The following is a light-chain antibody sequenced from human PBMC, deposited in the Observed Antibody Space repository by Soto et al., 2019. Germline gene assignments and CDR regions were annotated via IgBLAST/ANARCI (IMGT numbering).Light chain of an antibody. V-gene: IGLV2-23*02. CDR3: FSYAGDSVYV. CDR2: EVT. Sequence: QSALTQPASVSGSPRQSITISCTGTNSDVGSYNLVSWFQQHPGKAPKLVIYEVTKRPSGVSDRFSGSKSGNTASLTISGLQAEDEADYYCFSYAGDSVYVFGTGTQ. J-gene: IGLJ1*01. CDR1: NSDVGSYNL.